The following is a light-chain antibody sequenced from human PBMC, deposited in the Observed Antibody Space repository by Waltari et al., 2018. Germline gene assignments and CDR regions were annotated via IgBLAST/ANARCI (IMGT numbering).Light chain of an antibody. J-gene: IGLJ2*01. CDR3: LAWDAATAV. CDR1: GLGQKY. Sequence: TQPPSESVSPGQEALIMCSGDGLGQKYVSWYRQRPGQPPPLVIFRDEKRASGIPERFSGFNAGNRATLVSNDAHPDDEAEYFCLAWDAATAVFGGGTKLTVL. V-gene: IGLV3-1*01. CDR2: RDE.